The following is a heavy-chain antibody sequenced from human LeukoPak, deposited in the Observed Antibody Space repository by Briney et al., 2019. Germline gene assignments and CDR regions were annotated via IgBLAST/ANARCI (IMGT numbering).Heavy chain of an antibody. CDR1: GGTFSSYA. CDR2: IIPIFGTA. D-gene: IGHD2-2*01. J-gene: IGHJ4*02. V-gene: IGHV1-69*13. Sequence: ASVKVSCKASGGTFSSYAISWVRQAPGQELGWMGGIIPIFGTANYAQKFQGRVTITADESTSTAYMELSSLRSEDTAVYYCARDSSCSSTSCYGPLDYWGQGTLVTVSS. CDR3: ARDSSCSSTSCYGPLDY.